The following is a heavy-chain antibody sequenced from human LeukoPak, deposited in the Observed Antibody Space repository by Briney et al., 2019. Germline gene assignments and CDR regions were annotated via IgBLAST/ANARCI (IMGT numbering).Heavy chain of an antibody. CDR2: ISLRGDRT. CDR3: AKALVVPAAMGRYYYMDV. V-gene: IGHV3-23*01. J-gene: IGHJ6*03. Sequence: GGSLRLSCAASGFTFGSYAMSWVRQAPGKGLHWVSAISLRGDRTYYADSVKGRFTISRDNSKNTLYLQMNSLRAEDTAVYYCAKALVVPAAMGRYYYMDVWGKGTTVTVSS. CDR1: GFTFGSYA. D-gene: IGHD2-2*01.